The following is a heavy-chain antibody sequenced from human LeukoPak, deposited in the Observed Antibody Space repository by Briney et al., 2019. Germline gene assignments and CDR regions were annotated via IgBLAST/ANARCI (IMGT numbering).Heavy chain of an antibody. D-gene: IGHD3-10*01. J-gene: IGHJ4*02. CDR2: IYYSGST. CDR3: ARDDSGFGELFG. Sequence: PSQTLSLTCTVSGGSISSSSYYWGWIRQPPGKGLEWIGSIYYSGSTYYNPSLKSRVTISVDTSKNQFSLKLSSVTAADTAVYYCARDDSGFGELFGWGQGTLVTVSS. V-gene: IGHV4-39*07. CDR1: GGSISSSSYY.